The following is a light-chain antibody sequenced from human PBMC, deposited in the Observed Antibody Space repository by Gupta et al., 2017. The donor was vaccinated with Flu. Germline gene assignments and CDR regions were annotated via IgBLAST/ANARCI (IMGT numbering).Light chain of an antibody. CDR1: TSDVGNCNL. CDR3: SSYAGNDIWI. J-gene: IGLJ2*01. CDR2: ESY. Sequence: ITISCTGTTSDVGNCNLVSWDQLHPGKAPKLVIFESYQRPAGVAGRFAASKSGSTASLTISGLQPEDEAEYYCSSYAGNDIWIFGGGTQLTVL. V-gene: IGLV2-23*01.